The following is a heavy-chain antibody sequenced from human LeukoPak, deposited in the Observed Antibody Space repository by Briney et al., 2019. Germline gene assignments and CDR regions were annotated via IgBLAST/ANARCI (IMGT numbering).Heavy chain of an antibody. V-gene: IGHV4-34*01. Sequence: PSETLSLTCAVYAGSFSGYYWSWIRQPPGKGLEWIGEINHSGSTNYNPSLKSRVTISVDTSKNQFSLKLSSVTAADTAVYYCASRSSGLLWFGEPNDYWGQGTLVTVSS. CDR1: AGSFSGYY. CDR3: ASRSSGLLWFGEPNDY. D-gene: IGHD3-10*01. J-gene: IGHJ4*02. CDR2: INHSGST.